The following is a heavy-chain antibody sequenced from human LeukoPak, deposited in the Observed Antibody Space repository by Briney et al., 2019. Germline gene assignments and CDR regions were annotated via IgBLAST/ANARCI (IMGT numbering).Heavy chain of an antibody. CDR3: ARQRWIQLWYFDY. V-gene: IGHV3-7*05. CDR2: IKQDGTEK. D-gene: IGHD5-18*01. Sequence: GSLRLSCAASGLTFNNYWMSWVRQAPGKGLEWVANIKQDGTEKNYVDSVKGRFTISRDNTRDSLYLQMKSLRADDAAVYYCARQRWIQLWYFDYWGQGALVTVSS. J-gene: IGHJ4*02. CDR1: GLTFNNYW.